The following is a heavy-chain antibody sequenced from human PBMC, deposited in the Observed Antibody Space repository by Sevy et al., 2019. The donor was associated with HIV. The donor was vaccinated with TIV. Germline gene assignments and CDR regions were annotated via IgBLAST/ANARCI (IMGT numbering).Heavy chain of an antibody. CDR3: SRISQNYYYGMDV. D-gene: IGHD3-16*02. CDR1: GFTVSRNY. V-gene: IGHV3-53*01. J-gene: IGHJ6*02. CDR2: IYSGGST. Sequence: GGSLRLSCAASGFTVSRNYMSWVRQAPGKGLEWVSLIYSGGSTYYADSVKGRFTISRDNSKNKLYLQMNSLRAEDTAFYYCSRISQNYYYGMDVWGQGTTVTVSS.